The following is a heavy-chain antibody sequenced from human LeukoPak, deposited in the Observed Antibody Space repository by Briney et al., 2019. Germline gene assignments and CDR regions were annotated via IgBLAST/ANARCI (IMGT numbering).Heavy chain of an antibody. CDR2: INHSGST. CDR3: ARDGFEYSSGWCY. CDR1: GGSFSGYY. V-gene: IGHV4-34*01. Sequence: SETLSLTCAVYGGSFSGYYWSWIRQPPGKGLEWIGEINHSGSTNYNPSLKSRVTISVDTSKNQFSLKLSSVTAADTAVYYCARDGFEYSSGWCYWGQGTLVTVSS. J-gene: IGHJ4*02. D-gene: IGHD6-19*01.